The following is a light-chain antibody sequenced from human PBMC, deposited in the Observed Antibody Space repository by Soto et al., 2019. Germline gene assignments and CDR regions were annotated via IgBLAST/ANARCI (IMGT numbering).Light chain of an antibody. Sequence: EIVMKQSPATLSVTPGDRDTLXXRASQSVSSYLAGYQQKPGQATRLLXXDASNRATGIPARFIGSGSGTDFTLTISSLEPEDFAVYYCPQRSNWPPATTFGPGTRLE. CDR1: QSVSSY. V-gene: IGKV3-11*01. CDR3: PQRSNWPPATT. J-gene: IGKJ5*01. CDR2: DAS.